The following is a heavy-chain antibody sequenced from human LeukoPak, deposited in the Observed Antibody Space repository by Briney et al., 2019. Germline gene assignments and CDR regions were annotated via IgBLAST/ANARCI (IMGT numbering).Heavy chain of an antibody. CDR2: IKSKTDGGTT. CDR1: GFTFSNAW. J-gene: IGHJ4*02. D-gene: IGHD3-16*02. Sequence: PGGSLRLSCAASGFTFSNAWMSWVRQARGKGLEWVGRIKSKTDGGTTDYAAPVKGRFTISRDDSKNTLYLQMNSLKTEDTAVYYCTTDPDYVWGSYRQNYWGQGTLVTVSS. V-gene: IGHV3-15*01. CDR3: TTDPDYVWGSYRQNY.